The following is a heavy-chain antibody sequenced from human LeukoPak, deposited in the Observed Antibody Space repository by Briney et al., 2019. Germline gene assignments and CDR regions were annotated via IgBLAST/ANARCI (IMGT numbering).Heavy chain of an antibody. J-gene: IGHJ4*02. V-gene: IGHV3-33*06. Sequence: PGRSLRLSCSASGFAFSNYGVHWVRQAPGKGLEWVAVIWYDGSYKYYADSVKGRFTTSRDNSKNTLYVQMNSLRAEDTAVYYCAKVPFFYGSGSAYFDHWGQGTLVTVSS. CDR3: AKVPFFYGSGSAYFDH. CDR1: GFAFSNYG. CDR2: IWYDGSYK. D-gene: IGHD3-10*01.